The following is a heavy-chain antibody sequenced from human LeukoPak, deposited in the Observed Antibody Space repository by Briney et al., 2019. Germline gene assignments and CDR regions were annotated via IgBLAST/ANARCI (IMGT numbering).Heavy chain of an antibody. J-gene: IGHJ5*02. CDR1: GGSISSYY. V-gene: IGHV4-59*01. D-gene: IGHD3-22*01. Sequence: SETLSLTCTVSGGSISSYYWSWIRQPPGKGLEWIGYIYYSVSNNYNPSLKSRATISVDTSKNQFSLNLSSVTAADTAVYYCARADSSGYLGFDPWGQGTLVTVSS. CDR2: IYYSVSN. CDR3: ARADSSGYLGFDP.